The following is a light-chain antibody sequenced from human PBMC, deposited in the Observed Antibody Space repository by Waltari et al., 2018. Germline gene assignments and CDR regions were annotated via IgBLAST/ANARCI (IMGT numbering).Light chain of an antibody. CDR1: QGISSY. CDR2: YAN. V-gene: IGKV1-13*02. CDR3: QQGNSYPLT. J-gene: IGKJ4*01. Sequence: IQMSQSPSSLSASVGDRVTITCRASQGISSYLNWYQQKPEKAPKLLIYYANSLASGVPSRFSGSGSGTEFTLTISSLQPEDFATYYCQQGNSYPLTFGGGTKVEIK.